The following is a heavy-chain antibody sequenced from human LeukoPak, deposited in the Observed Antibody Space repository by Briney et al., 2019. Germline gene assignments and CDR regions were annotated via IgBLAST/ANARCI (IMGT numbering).Heavy chain of an antibody. CDR3: ARDRRARGATLSY. Sequence: PGGSLRLSCAASGFTFDNYAMHWVRHAPGQGLEWVSGISWNSGSIGYADSVKGRFTISRDNSKNTLYLQMNSLRAEDTAVYYCARDRRARGATLSYWGQGTLVTVSS. D-gene: IGHD3-10*01. V-gene: IGHV3-9*01. J-gene: IGHJ4*02. CDR2: ISWNSGSI. CDR1: GFTFDNYA.